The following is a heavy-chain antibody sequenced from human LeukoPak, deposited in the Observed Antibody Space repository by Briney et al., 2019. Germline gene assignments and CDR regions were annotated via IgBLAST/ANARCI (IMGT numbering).Heavy chain of an antibody. V-gene: IGHV4-59*01. D-gene: IGHD6-19*01. CDR1: GGSISTNY. J-gene: IGHJ4*02. CDR2: IYYSGRT. CDR3: ARDSGYSSGWYDY. Sequence: SETLSLTCTVFGGSISTNYWSWIRQPPGKGLEWIGYIYYSGRTNYNPSLKSRVTISIDTSKNQFSLKLSSVTAADTAVYYCARDSGYSSGWYDYWGQGTLVTVSS.